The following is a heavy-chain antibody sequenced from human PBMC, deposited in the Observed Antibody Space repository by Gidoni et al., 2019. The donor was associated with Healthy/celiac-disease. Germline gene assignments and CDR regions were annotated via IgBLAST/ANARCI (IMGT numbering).Heavy chain of an antibody. Sequence: EVQLVESGGGLVQPGGSLRLSCAASGFTFSSYEMNWVRRAPGKGLEWVSYISSSGSTIYYADSVKGRFTISRDNAKNSLYLQMNSLRAEDTAVYYCATPFGVPGDAFDIWGQGTMVTVSS. D-gene: IGHD3-3*01. CDR1: GFTFSSYE. CDR2: ISSSGSTI. CDR3: ATPFGVPGDAFDI. V-gene: IGHV3-48*03. J-gene: IGHJ3*02.